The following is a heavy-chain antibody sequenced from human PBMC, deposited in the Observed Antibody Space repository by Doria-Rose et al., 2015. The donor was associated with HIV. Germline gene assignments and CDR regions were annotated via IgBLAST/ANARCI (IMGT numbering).Heavy chain of an antibody. J-gene: IGHJ4*02. CDR3: ARIKSSRWYHKYYFDF. Sequence: QITLKESGPVLVKPTETLTLTCTVSGVSLSSPGMGVSWIRQPPAKALEWLASIFSDDERSYKTYLKSRITISSGNSKRQVVLTMTDMDPVDTATYYCARIKSSRWYHKYYFDFWGQGTLVIVSA. D-gene: IGHD6-13*01. CDR1: GVSLSSPGMG. CDR2: IFSDDER. V-gene: IGHV2-26*01.